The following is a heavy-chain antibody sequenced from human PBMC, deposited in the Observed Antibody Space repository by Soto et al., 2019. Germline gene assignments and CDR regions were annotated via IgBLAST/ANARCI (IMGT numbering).Heavy chain of an antibody. Sequence: QEQLVESGGGVVQPGRSLRLSCVASGFILSSYGMHWVRQAPGKGLEWVAVIWDDGSNQYYADSVKGRFTISRDNSKNTLYLQMNSLRAEDTAVYYCARVRSSSWPYYYYGMDVWGQGTTVTVSS. D-gene: IGHD6-13*01. CDR1: GFILSSYG. J-gene: IGHJ6*02. CDR3: ARVRSSSWPYYYYGMDV. V-gene: IGHV3-33*01. CDR2: IWDDGSNQ.